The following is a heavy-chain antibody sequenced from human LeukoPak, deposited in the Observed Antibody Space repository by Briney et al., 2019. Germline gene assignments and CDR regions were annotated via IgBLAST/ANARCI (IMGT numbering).Heavy chain of an antibody. CDR3: ATSISGTTINY. Sequence: ASVKVSCKTSGYTFADYFIHWVRQAPGQGLEYMGRINANSGGTEYQQKFQGRVTMTRDMSISTAYVELSSLRSDDTAVYYCATSISGTTINYWGQETLVTVSS. J-gene: IGHJ4*02. CDR2: INANSGGT. V-gene: IGHV1-2*06. D-gene: IGHD1-7*01. CDR1: GYTFADYF.